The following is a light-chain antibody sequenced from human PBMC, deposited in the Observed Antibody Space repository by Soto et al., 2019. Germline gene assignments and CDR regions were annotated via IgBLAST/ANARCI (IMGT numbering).Light chain of an antibody. CDR1: HTISSSY. Sequence: ENVLTQSPGTLSLSPGQRATLSCRASHTISSSYLAWYQQKPGQAPRLLIYALSDRATGVPARFRGSGSGTDFTLTITRLEPEDFAVYFCQQYDSSPRTFGQGTKVESK. J-gene: IGKJ1*01. CDR2: ALS. CDR3: QQYDSSPRT. V-gene: IGKV3-20*01.